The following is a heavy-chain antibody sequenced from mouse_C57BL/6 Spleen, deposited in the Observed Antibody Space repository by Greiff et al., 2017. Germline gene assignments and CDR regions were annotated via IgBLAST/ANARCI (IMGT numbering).Heavy chain of an antibody. CDR1: GFTFSSYT. J-gene: IGHJ2*01. CDR3: ARSWWGSSFDD. Sequence: EVKLVESGGGLVKPGGSLKLSCAASGFTFSSYTMSWVRQTPEKRLQWVATISGGGGNTYYPDSVKGRFTISRDNAKNPLYLHMSSLRSEDTALYYCARSWWGSSFDDWGQGTTLTVSS. D-gene: IGHD1-1*01. CDR2: ISGGGGNT. V-gene: IGHV5-9*01.